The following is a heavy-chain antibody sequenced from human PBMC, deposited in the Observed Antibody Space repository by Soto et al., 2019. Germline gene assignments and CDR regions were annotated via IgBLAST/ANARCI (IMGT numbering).Heavy chain of an antibody. D-gene: IGHD3-10*01. J-gene: IGHJ6*02. CDR2: IIPIFGTA. V-gene: IGHV1-69*06. CDR3: ARSFYYGSGSYGVGNGRPPVGYYYGMDV. Sequence: GASVKVSCKASGGTFSSYAISWVRQAPGQGLERMGGIIPIFGTANYAQKFQGRVTITADKSTSTAYMELSSLRSEDTAVYYCARSFYYGSGSYGVGNGRPPVGYYYGMDVWGQGTTVTVSS. CDR1: GGTFSSYA.